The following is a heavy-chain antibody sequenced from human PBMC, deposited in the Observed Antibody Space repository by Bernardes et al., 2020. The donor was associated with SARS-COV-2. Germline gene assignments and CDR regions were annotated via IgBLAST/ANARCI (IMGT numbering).Heavy chain of an antibody. CDR2: VNSDGSRI. D-gene: IGHD6-19*01. CDR3: ARDQWRPDYYYGLDV. Sequence: GGSLRLSCAASGCTVSVYWMHWVRPAPGKGLVWVARVNSDGSRITYADSVKGRFTISRDNAKNTLYLQMNSLRAEDTAVYYCARDQWRPDYYYGLDVWGQGTKVTVS. CDR1: GCTVSVYW. J-gene: IGHJ6*02. V-gene: IGHV3-74*03.